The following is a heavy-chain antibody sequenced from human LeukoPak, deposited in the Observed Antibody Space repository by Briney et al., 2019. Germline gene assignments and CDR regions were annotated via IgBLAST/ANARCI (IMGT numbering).Heavy chain of an antibody. J-gene: IGHJ4*02. D-gene: IGHD1-26*01. CDR3: AREGYSGSYLDY. Sequence: PGGSLRLSCAASGFTFSSYAMHWVRQAPGKGLEWVAVISYDGSNKYYADSVKGRFTISRDNSKNTLYLQMNSLRAEDTAVYYCAREGYSGSYLDYWGQGTLVTVSS. V-gene: IGHV3-30*04. CDR2: ISYDGSNK. CDR1: GFTFSSYA.